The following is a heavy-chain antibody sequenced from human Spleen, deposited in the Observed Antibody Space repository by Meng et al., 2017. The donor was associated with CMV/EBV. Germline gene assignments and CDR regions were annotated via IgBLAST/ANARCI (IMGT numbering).Heavy chain of an antibody. CDR3: AANYGSGSYYNY. D-gene: IGHD3-10*01. CDR1: GYTFTGYY. CDR2: ISGYDGNT. V-gene: IGHV1-18*04. J-gene: IGHJ4*02. Sequence: ASVKVSCKASGYTFTGYYMHWVRQVPGQGLEWMGWISGYDGNTNYAQKLQGRVTMTTDTSTSTAYMDLRSLRSEDTALYYCAANYGSGSYYNYWGQGTLVTVSS.